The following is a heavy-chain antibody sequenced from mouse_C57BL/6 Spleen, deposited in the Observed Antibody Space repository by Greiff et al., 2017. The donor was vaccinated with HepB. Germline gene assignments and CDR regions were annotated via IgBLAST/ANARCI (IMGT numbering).Heavy chain of an antibody. J-gene: IGHJ4*01. D-gene: IGHD2-14*01. Sequence: QVQLQQSGPELVKPGASVKISCKASGYAFSSSWMNWVKQRPGKGLEWIGRIYPGDGDTNYNGKFKGKATLTADKSSSTAYMQLSSLTSEDSAVYFCARTIGRFPIDYWGQGTSVTVSS. V-gene: IGHV1-82*01. CDR1: GYAFSSSW. CDR3: ARTIGRFPIDY. CDR2: IYPGDGDT.